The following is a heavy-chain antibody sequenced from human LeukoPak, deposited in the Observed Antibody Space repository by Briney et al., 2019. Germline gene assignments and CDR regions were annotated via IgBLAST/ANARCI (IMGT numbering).Heavy chain of an antibody. J-gene: IGHJ6*03. D-gene: IGHD2-8*01. V-gene: IGHV4-39*01. CDR2: IYYDGST. Sequence: SETLSLTCTVSGGSISSNSYYWGWIRQPPGKGLEWIGTIYYDGSTYFNPSLKSRVTISVDTSKDQFSLKLSSVTAADTAVYYCARMVYYYYYMDVWGKGTTVTVSS. CDR1: GGSISSNSYY. CDR3: ARMVYYYYYMDV.